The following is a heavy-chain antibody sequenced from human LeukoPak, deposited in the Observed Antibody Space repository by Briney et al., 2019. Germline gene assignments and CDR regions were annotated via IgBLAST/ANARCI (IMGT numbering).Heavy chain of an antibody. D-gene: IGHD1-26*01. J-gene: IGHJ4*02. CDR2: ISGSGSST. CDR1: GFTVITND. V-gene: IGHV3-23*01. CDR3: ATAAYSGSRAGFDY. Sequence: PGGSLRLSCAASGFTVITNDMPCVRQAPGKGLEWVSAISGSGSSTYYADSVKGRFTISRDNSKNTLYLQMSSLRAEDTAVYYCATAAYSGSRAGFDYWGQGTLVTVSS.